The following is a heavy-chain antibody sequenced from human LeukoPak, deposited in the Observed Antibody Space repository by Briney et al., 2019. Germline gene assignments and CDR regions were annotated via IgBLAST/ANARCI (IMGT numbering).Heavy chain of an antibody. V-gene: IGHV3-30*02. CDR2: IRYDGSNK. CDR3: FGITVTDVPY. Sequence: GGSLRLSCAASGLPFSHSGMHWVRQAPGKGLEWAAFIRYDGSNKYYADSVKGRFTISRDNSKNALYLQMNSLRGEDTAVYYCFGITVTDVPYWGQGTLVTVSS. CDR1: GLPFSHSG. J-gene: IGHJ4*02. D-gene: IGHD1-7*01.